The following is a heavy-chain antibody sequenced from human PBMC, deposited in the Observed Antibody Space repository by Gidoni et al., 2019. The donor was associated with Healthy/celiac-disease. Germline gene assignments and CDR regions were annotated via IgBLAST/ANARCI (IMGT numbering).Heavy chain of an antibody. V-gene: IGHV4-34*01. D-gene: IGHD3-3*02. J-gene: IGHJ3*02. CDR1: GGSFSGYY. CDR2: INHSGST. Sequence: QVQLQQWGAGLLKPSETLSLTCAVYGGSFSGYYWSWIRQPPGKGLEWIGEINHSGSTNYNPSLKSRVTISVDTSKNQFSLKLSSVTAADTAVYYCARGRFSRDAFDIWGQGTMVTVSS. CDR3: ARGRFSRDAFDI.